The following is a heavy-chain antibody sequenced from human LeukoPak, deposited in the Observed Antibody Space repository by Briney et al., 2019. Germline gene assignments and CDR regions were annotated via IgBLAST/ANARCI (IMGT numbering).Heavy chain of an antibody. CDR1: GFTFDSYS. V-gene: IGHV3-21*04. CDR3: AKDKAQAYYASGSLVL. D-gene: IGHD3-10*01. Sequence: GGSLILSCAASGFTFDSYSINWVRQAPGKGLEWVASISSSTTYIYYAGSVKGRFTISRDNAKGSLYLQMNNLRTEDTALYYCAKDKAQAYYASGSLVLWGQGTLVTVSS. CDR2: ISSSTTYI. J-gene: IGHJ4*02.